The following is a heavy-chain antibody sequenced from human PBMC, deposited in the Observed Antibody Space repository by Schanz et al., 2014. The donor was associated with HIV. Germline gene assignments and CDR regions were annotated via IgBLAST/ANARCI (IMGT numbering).Heavy chain of an antibody. CDR2: MSHDGFSK. CDR3: AKVARWDYYGMDV. Sequence: QVQLVESGGGVVQPGRSLRLSCTASGLTFSSSIMHWVRQAPGKGLEWVAGMSHDGFSKYFADSVKGRFAISREDSKNTVHLQMDSLRPEDTALYYCAKVARWDYYGMDVWGQGTAVTVSS. V-gene: IGHV3-30*09. J-gene: IGHJ6*02. CDR1: GLTFSSSI.